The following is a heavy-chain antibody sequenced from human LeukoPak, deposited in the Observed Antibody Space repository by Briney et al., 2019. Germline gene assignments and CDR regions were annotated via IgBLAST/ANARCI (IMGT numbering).Heavy chain of an antibody. CDR3: ARGLYYYDSSGYPKAFDI. Sequence: GGSLRLSCAASGFTFSSYAMSWVRQAPGKGLEWVSAISGSGGSTYYADSVKGRFTISRDNAKNSLYLQMNSLRAEDTAVYYCARGLYYYDSSGYPKAFDIWGQGTMVTVSS. CDR1: GFTFSSYA. CDR2: ISGSGGST. V-gene: IGHV3-23*01. D-gene: IGHD3-22*01. J-gene: IGHJ3*02.